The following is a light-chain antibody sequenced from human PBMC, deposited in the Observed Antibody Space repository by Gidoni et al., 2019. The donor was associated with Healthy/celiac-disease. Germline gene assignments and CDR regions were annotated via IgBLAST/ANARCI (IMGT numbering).Light chain of an antibody. V-gene: IGKV3-11*01. Sequence: EIVSTQSLATLSLSPGDRATLPCRASQSVSSYLAWYQQKPGPAPRLLIYDASNCAACIPARFSGSGSGTDYTLIISSIVQEDYAVYYCQKRSKWPPWTFGQGTKVEIK. J-gene: IGKJ1*01. CDR2: DAS. CDR1: QSVSSY. CDR3: QKRSKWPPWT.